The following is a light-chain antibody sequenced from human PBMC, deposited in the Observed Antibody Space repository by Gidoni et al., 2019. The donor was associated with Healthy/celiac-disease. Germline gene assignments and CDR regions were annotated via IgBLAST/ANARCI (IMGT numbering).Light chain of an antibody. V-gene: IGKV3-20*01. CDR3: QQYGSSPGLT. J-gene: IGKJ4*01. CDR2: GAS. Sequence: EIVLTQSPGTLSLSPGERATLSCRASQSVSSSYLAWYQQKPGQAPRLLIYGASSRTTGIPDRCSGSGSGTDFTLTISRLEPEDFAVHYCQQYGSSPGLTFGGXTKVEIK. CDR1: QSVSSSY.